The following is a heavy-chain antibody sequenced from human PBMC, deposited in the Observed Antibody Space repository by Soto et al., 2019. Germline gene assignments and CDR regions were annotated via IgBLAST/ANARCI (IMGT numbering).Heavy chain of an antibody. V-gene: IGHV4-34*01. D-gene: IGHD1-7*01. CDR1: GGSFSGYY. CDR2: INHSGST. CDR3: ARGRSNWNYSPVGSDY. Sequence: SSETLSLTCAVYGGSFSGYYWSWIRQPPGKGLEWIGEINHSGSTNYNPSLKSRVTISVDTSKNQFSLKLSSVTAADTAVYYCARGRSNWNYSPVGSDYWGQGTLVTVSS. J-gene: IGHJ4*02.